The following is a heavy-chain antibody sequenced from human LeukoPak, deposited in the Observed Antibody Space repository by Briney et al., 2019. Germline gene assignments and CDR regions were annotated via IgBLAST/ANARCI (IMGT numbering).Heavy chain of an antibody. V-gene: IGHV1-2*02. CDR3: ARDNSSGWHPFFDY. CDR2: INPNSGGT. CDR1: GYTFTSYY. Sequence: ASVKVSCKASGYTFTSYYMHWVRQAPGQGLEWMGWINPNSGGTNYAQKFQGRVTMTRDTSISTAYMELSRLRSDDTAVYYCARDNSSGWHPFFDYWGQGTLVTVSS. J-gene: IGHJ4*02. D-gene: IGHD6-19*01.